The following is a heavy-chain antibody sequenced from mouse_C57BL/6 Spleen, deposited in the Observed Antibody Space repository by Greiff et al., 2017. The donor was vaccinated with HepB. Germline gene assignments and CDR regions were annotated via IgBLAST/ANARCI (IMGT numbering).Heavy chain of an antibody. CDR2: IYPGDGDT. D-gene: IGHD2-4*01. CDR3: ARTPVYYDYDEGVDY. CDR1: GYAFSSYW. Sequence: QVQLQQSGAELVKPGASVKISCKASGYAFSSYWMNWVKQRPGKGLEWIGQIYPGDGDTNYNGKFKGKATLTADKSSSTAYMQLSSLTSEDSAVYFCARTPVYYDYDEGVDYWGQGTTLTVSS. J-gene: IGHJ2*01. V-gene: IGHV1-80*01.